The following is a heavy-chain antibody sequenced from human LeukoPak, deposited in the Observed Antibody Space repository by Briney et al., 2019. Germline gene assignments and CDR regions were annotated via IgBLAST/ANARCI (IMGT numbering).Heavy chain of an antibody. CDR2: ISYDGSNK. Sequence: GGSLRLSCAASGFTVSSNYMTWVRQAPGKGLEWVAVISYDGSNKYYADSVKGRFTISRDNSKNTLYLQMNSLRAEDTAVYYCAKESYSSGWTGIDYWGQGTLVTVSS. D-gene: IGHD6-19*01. V-gene: IGHV3-30*18. J-gene: IGHJ4*02. CDR1: GFTVSSNY. CDR3: AKESYSSGWTGIDY.